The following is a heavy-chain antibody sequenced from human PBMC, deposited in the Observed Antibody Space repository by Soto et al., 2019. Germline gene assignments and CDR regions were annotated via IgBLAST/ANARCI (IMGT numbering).Heavy chain of an antibody. V-gene: IGHV4-34*01. CDR2: INHSGST. D-gene: IGHD3-9*01. CDR3: ARSPVLTGYYMG. J-gene: IGHJ4*02. CDR1: GGSFSGYY. Sequence: PSETLSLTCAVYGGSFSGYYWSWIRQPPGKGLEWIGEINHSGSTNYNPSLKSRVTISVDTSKNQFSLKLSSVTAADTAVYYCARSPVLTGYYMGWGQGTLVTVPS.